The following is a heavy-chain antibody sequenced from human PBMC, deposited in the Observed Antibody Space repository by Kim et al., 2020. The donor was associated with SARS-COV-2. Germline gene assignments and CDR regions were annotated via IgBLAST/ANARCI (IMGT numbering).Heavy chain of an antibody. CDR2: ISRDGGEI. CDR1: GFTFADYA. Sequence: GGSLRLSCAASGFTFADYAIHWVRQVPGKGLEWVSLISRDGGEIKYADSVKGRFTISRDNTKKSVYLQMNSLRSEDTALYYCVRGQQWLIKNWGQGTQVTVS. J-gene: IGHJ4*02. D-gene: IGHD6-19*01. V-gene: IGHV3-43*02. CDR3: VRGQQWLIKN.